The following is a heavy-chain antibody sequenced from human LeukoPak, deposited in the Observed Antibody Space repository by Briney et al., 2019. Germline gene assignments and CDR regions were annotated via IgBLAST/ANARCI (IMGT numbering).Heavy chain of an antibody. CDR1: GFTFSSYA. CDR2: IYSGGTT. J-gene: IGHJ4*02. CDR3: ASKLTTGY. V-gene: IGHV3-66*01. Sequence: GGSLRLSCAASGFTFSSYAMSWVRQAPGKGLEWVSVIYSGGTTNYADSVKGRFIVYRDNSKNTLYLQMNSLRAEDTAVYYCASKLTTGYWGQGTLGTVSS. D-gene: IGHD4-17*01.